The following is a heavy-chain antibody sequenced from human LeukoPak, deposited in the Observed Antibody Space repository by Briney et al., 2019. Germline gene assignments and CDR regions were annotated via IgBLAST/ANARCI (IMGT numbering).Heavy chain of an antibody. CDR3: TTDLSQRRINMIVDPDY. J-gene: IGHJ4*02. Sequence: ASVKVSCKASGYTFTSYYMHWVRQAPGQGLEWLGIINPSGGSTGYAQKFQGRVTMTRDTSTSTVYMELSSLRSEDTAVYYCTTDLSQRRINMIVDPDYWGQGTLVTFSS. CDR1: GYTFTSYY. V-gene: IGHV1-46*01. CDR2: INPSGGST. D-gene: IGHD3-22*01.